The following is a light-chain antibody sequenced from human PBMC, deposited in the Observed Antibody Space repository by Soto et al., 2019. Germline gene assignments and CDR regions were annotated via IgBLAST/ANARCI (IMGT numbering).Light chain of an antibody. CDR1: RSVSSS. J-gene: IGKJ1*01. Sequence: EIVMTHSPATLSVSPCERATLSFRASRSVSSSLAWYQQKPGQPPRLLMYGASTRATGIPARFSGSGSGTEFTLTISSLQSEDFGVYYCQQNKDWPGTFGQGTKVDIK. V-gene: IGKV3-15*01. CDR2: GAS. CDR3: QQNKDWPGT.